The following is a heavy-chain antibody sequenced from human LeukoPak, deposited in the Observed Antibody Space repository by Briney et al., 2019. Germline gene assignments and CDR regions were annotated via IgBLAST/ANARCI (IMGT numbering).Heavy chain of an antibody. CDR2: IKQDGVDK. D-gene: IGHD5-12*01. Sequence: GGSLTLSCAASGFSFSRSYMNGVRQAPGKGLAGVATIKQDGVDKYYVDSVKGRFTISRDTAKNSLFLQMNSLRAEGTAVYYCARDPSRYDLDYWGQGTLVTVSS. CDR1: GFSFSRSY. J-gene: IGHJ4*02. CDR3: ARDPSRYDLDY. V-gene: IGHV3-7*01.